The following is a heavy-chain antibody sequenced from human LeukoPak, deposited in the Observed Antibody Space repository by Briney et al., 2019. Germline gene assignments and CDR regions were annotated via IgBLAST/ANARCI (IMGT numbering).Heavy chain of an antibody. Sequence: GSLRLSCAASGFTFSAYNMNWVRQAPGKGLEWIGYSGSTYHNPSLKSRVTISVDRSKNEFSLKLSSVTAADTAVYYCARLGSWFDPWGQGTLVSVSS. V-gene: IGHV4-34*01. CDR2: YSGST. CDR1: GFTFSAYN. CDR3: ARLGSWFDP. J-gene: IGHJ5*02.